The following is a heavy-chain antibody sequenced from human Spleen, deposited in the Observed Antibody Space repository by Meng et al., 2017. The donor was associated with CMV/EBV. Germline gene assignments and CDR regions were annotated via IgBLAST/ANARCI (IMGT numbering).Heavy chain of an antibody. Sequence: GESLKISCAASGFTFSSYSMNWVRQAPGKGLEWVSSISSSSIYIYYADSVKGRFTISRDNAKKSLYLQMNSLRAEDTAVYYCARYCSSTSCYGTNYYYGMDVWGQGTTVTVSS. V-gene: IGHV3-21*01. CDR2: ISSSSIYI. CDR3: ARYCSSTSCYGTNYYYGMDV. D-gene: IGHD2-2*01. J-gene: IGHJ6*02. CDR1: GFTFSSYS.